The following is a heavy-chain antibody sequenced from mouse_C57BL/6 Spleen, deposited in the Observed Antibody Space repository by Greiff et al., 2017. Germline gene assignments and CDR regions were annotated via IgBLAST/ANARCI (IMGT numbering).Heavy chain of an antibody. CDR2: ISSGSSTI. CDR3: ARLYDYDWYFDV. J-gene: IGHJ1*03. D-gene: IGHD2-4*01. Sequence: EVKVEESGGGLVKPGGSLKLSCAASGFTFSDYGMHWVRQAPEKGLEWVAYISSGSSTIYYADTVKGRFTISRDNAKNTLFLQMTSLRSEDTAMYYCARLYDYDWYFDVWGTGTTVTVSS. CDR1: GFTFSDYG. V-gene: IGHV5-17*01.